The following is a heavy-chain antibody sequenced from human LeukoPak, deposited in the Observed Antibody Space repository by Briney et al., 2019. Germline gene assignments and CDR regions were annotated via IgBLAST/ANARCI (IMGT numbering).Heavy chain of an antibody. CDR2: IHTSGDT. D-gene: IGHD3-3*01. J-gene: IGHJ4*02. V-gene: IGHV3-53*01. CDR1: GLTGSHNY. Sequence: PGGSLRLSCAASGLTGSHNYVSWVRQAPGKGLEWVSAIHTSGDTCYADSVKGRFTISRDNSKNTLYLQMNSLRAEDTAVYYCAKGGYYDFWSGYYPDYWGQGTLVTVSS. CDR3: AKGGYYDFWSGYYPDY.